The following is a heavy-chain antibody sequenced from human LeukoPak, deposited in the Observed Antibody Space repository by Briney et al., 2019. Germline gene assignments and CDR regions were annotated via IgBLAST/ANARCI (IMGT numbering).Heavy chain of an antibody. J-gene: IGHJ6*03. V-gene: IGHV4-30-2*01. D-gene: IGHD6-6*01. CDR3: ARGRREQLATPYYMDV. CDR1: GGSISSGSYS. Sequence: SQTLSLTCAVSGGSISSGSYSWSWIRQPPGKGLEWIGYIYPRGSTYYNPSLKSRVTISVDTSKNQFSLKLSSVTAADTAVYYCARGRREQLATPYYMDVWGKGTTVTVSS. CDR2: IYPRGST.